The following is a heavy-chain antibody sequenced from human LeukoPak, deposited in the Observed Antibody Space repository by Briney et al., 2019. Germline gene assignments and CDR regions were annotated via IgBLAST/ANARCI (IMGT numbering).Heavy chain of an antibody. CDR3: ATFGYSYGVDY. CDR1: GYSLTSYW. Sequence: GESLKISCKGSGYSLTSYWISWVRQMPGKGLEWMGRIDASDSYTNYSPSFQGHVTISADKSISTAYLQWSSLKASDTAMYYCATFGYSYGVDYWGQGTLVTVSS. J-gene: IGHJ4*02. CDR2: IDASDSYT. V-gene: IGHV5-10-1*01. D-gene: IGHD5-18*01.